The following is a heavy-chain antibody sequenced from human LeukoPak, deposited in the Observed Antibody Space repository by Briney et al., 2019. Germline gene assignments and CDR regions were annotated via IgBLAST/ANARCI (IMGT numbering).Heavy chain of an antibody. V-gene: IGHV4-34*01. D-gene: IGHD1-26*01. CDR3: ARLGATKSHHYYYNLDV. CDR1: GGSFSAYY. CDR2: ISPTGDT. J-gene: IGHJ6*02. Sequence: PSETLSLTCAVNGGSFSAYYWTWIRQPPGKGLEWIGEISPTGDTNYNPSLKGRVTISLDTSKNQFSLMLSSVTAADTAVYFCARLGATKSHHYYYNLDVWGQGTTVTVSS.